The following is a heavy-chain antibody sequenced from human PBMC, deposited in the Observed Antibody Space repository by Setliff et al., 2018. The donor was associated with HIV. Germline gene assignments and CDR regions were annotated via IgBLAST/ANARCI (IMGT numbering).Heavy chain of an antibody. CDR1: GYTFTSYS. J-gene: IGHJ6*02. CDR2: INPNNGGT. D-gene: IGHD4-4*01. CDR3: ARDDEMGTVTEHYYYGMGV. V-gene: IGHV1-2*02. Sequence: GASVKVSCKASGYTFTSYSLYWVRQAPGQGLEWMGWINPNNGGTNYAQKFQGRVTMTRDTSISTAYMELNRLRSDDTAVYYCARDDEMGTVTEHYYYGMGVWGQGTTVTVSS.